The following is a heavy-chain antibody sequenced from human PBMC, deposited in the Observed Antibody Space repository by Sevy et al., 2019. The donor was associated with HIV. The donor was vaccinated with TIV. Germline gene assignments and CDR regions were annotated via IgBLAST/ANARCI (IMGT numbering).Heavy chain of an antibody. CDR3: AKIPAGGSYFSYFDS. J-gene: IGHJ4*02. V-gene: IGHV3-30*18. CDR2: IAYDGGNK. D-gene: IGHD1-26*01. CDR1: GFSFNKYG. Sequence: GGSLRLSCAASGFSFNKYGMHWDRQAPGEGLEWVAVIAYDGGNKYYTHSVKGRFTISRDNSKNTLYLQMNSLRAEDTAVYYCAKIPAGGSYFSYFDSWGQGTLVTVSS.